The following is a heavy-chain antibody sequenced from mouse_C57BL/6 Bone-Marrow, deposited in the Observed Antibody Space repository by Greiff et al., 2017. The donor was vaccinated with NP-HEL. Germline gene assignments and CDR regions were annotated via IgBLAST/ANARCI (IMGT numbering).Heavy chain of an antibody. V-gene: IGHV5-12*01. CDR1: GFTFSGYY. Sequence: EVQREESGAGLVQPGASVKLSCAASGFTFSGYYMYWVRQTPEKRLEWVGYISTGGGSTYYPDNVKGRFTISRDNAKNTLYLQISRLKSENTAMYYCARHGWLLTYYSLDYWGQGTSVTVSS. J-gene: IGHJ4*01. CDR2: ISTGGGST. CDR3: ARHGWLLTYYSLDY. D-gene: IGHD2-3*01.